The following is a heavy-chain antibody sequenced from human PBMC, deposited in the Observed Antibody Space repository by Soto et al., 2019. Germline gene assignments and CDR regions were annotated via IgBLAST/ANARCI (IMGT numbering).Heavy chain of an antibody. J-gene: IGHJ5*02. CDR2: INHSGST. D-gene: IGHD3-10*01. Sequence: SETLSLTCAVYGGSFSGYYWSWIRQPPGKGLEWIGEINHSGSTNYNPSLKSRVTISVDTSKNQFSLKLSSVTAADTAVYYCARGVTMVRGVIRWFDPWGQGTLVTAPQ. V-gene: IGHV4-34*01. CDR1: GGSFSGYY. CDR3: ARGVTMVRGVIRWFDP.